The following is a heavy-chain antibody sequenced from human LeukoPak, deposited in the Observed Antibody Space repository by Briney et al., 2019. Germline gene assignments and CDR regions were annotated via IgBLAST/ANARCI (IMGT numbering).Heavy chain of an antibody. CDR3: AKWGDFDVLTGYYVPDS. V-gene: IGHV3-23*01. CDR1: GFTFSNYA. Sequence: LPGGSLRLSCAASGFTFSNYAMSWVRQAPGKGLEWVSAITGSGGNTYYADSVKGRFTISRDNSKNTLYLQMNSLRDEDTAVYYCAKWGDFDVLTGYYVPDSWGQGTLVTVSS. CDR2: ITGSGGNT. D-gene: IGHD3-9*01. J-gene: IGHJ5*01.